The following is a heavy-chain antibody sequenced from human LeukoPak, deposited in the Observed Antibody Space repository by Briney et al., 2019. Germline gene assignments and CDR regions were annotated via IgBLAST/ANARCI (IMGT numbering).Heavy chain of an antibody. V-gene: IGHV7-4-1*02. CDR2: INTNTGNP. CDR1: GYTFTSYA. J-gene: IGHJ4*02. CDR3: ARVAYSVYYGSGSQEFGY. Sequence: ASVKVSCKASGYTFTSYAMNWVRQAPGQGLEWMGWINTNTGNPTYAQGFPGRFVFSLDTSVSTTYLQISSLKAEDTAVYYCARVAYSVYYGSGSQEFGYWGQGTLVTVSS. D-gene: IGHD3-10*01.